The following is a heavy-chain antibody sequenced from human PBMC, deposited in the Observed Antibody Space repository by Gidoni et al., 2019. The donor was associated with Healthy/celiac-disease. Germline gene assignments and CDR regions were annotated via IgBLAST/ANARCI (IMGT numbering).Heavy chain of an antibody. J-gene: IGHJ6*01. D-gene: IGHD3-3*01. V-gene: IGHV1-69*01. CDR1: GGPVSSYA. Sequence: QVQLAQPGVEVKKPGPSVKVFCKASGGPVSSYAISWVRQAPGPGLEWMGGIIPISGTANYVRKFQGKVTIPEDESTSTDSMVLSSLRYEDTAVYYCARVTGGYCDFWSGFYSMDVWGRGTTVTVSS. CDR2: IIPISGTA. CDR3: ARVTGGYCDFWSGFYSMDV.